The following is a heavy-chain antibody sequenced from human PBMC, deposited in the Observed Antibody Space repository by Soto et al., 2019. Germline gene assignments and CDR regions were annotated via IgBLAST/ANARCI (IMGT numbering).Heavy chain of an antibody. J-gene: IGHJ4*01. CDR2: IYYSGST. CDR3: ARSSSGWSQLDY. D-gene: IGHD6-6*01. CDR1: GGSISTHY. V-gene: IGHV4-59*11. Sequence: QVQLQESGPGLVKPSETLSLTCTVSGGSISTHYWTWIRQPPGKGLAWIGYIYYSGSTNYNPSLKSRVIMSVDTSKHQFSLRLSSVTAAVTAVYYCARSSSGWSQLDYWGHVTLVTVSS.